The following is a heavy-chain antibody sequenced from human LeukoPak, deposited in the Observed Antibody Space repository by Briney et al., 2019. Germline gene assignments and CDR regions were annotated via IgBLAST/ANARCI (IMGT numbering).Heavy chain of an antibody. CDR2: ISYDGSNK. J-gene: IGHJ4*02. D-gene: IGHD1-20*01. Sequence: GGSLRLSCAASGFSFSSYGMHWVRQAPGKGLEWVAVISYDGSNKYYADSVKGRFAISRDNSKNTLYLQMNSLRAEDTAVYYCAKDPSYNWNYLTYWGQGTLVTVSS. CDR1: GFSFSSYG. V-gene: IGHV3-30*18. CDR3: AKDPSYNWNYLTY.